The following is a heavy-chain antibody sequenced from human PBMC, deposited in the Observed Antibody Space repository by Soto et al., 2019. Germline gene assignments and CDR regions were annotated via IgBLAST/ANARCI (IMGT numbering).Heavy chain of an antibody. J-gene: IGHJ4*02. V-gene: IGHV4-31*03. D-gene: IGHD4-17*01. CDR2: IYYSGST. Sequence: SETLSLTCTVSGGSISSGGYYWSWINQHPGKGLEWIGYIYYSGSTYYNPSLKSRVTISVDTSKNQFSLKLSSVTAADTAVYYCAGVKDHDYGDYVFAYWGQGTLVTVSP. CDR1: GGSISSGGYY. CDR3: AGVKDHDYGDYVFAY.